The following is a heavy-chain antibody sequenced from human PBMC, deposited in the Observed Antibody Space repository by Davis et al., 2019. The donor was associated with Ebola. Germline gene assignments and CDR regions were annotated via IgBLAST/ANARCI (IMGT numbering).Heavy chain of an antibody. Sequence: GGSLRLSCAASGFTFSSYAMTWVRQAPGKGLEWVSGISGSGGSTYYADSVKGRFTISRDNSKNTLYLQMNSLRAEDTAVYYCARVGRWELTFDYWGQGTLVTVSS. CDR2: ISGSGGST. CDR1: GFTFSSYA. J-gene: IGHJ4*02. V-gene: IGHV3-23*01. D-gene: IGHD1-26*01. CDR3: ARVGRWELTFDY.